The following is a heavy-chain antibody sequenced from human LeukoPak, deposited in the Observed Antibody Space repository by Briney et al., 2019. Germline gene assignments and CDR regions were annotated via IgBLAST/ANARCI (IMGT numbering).Heavy chain of an antibody. D-gene: IGHD5-12*01. CDR1: GYTFTDYA. V-gene: IGHV7-4-1*02. J-gene: IGHJ4*02. Sequence: ASVKVSCKASGYTFTDYAMNWVRRAPGQGLEWVGWINTNTGNPTYAPDFTGRFVFSLDTSVSTAYLQIRSLKADDTAVYYCAREGISGYGGAFDNWGQGSLVTVSS. CDR3: AREGISGYGGAFDN. CDR2: INTNTGNP.